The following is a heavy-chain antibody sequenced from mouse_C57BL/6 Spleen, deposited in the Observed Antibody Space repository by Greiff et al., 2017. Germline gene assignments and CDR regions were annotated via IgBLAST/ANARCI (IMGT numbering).Heavy chain of an antibody. V-gene: IGHV1-59*01. CDR3: ARSAITAYAMDY. CDR2: IDPSDSYT. CDR1: GYTFTSYW. Sequence: QVQLQQSGAELVRPGTSVKLSCKASGYTFTSYWMHWVKQRPGQGLEWIGVIDPSDSYTNYNQKFKGKATLTVDTSSSTAYMQLSSLTSEDSAVYYCARSAITAYAMDYWGQGTSVTVSS. D-gene: IGHD1-1*01. J-gene: IGHJ4*01.